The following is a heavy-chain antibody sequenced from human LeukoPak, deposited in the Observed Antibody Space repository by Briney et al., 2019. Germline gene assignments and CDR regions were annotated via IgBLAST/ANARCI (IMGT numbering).Heavy chain of an antibody. Sequence: ASVKVSCKASGGTFSSYAISWVRQAPGQGLEWMGGIIPIFGTANYAQKFQGRVTITADESTSTAYMEQSSLRSEDTAVYYCASNYDSSGYCSLRLAFDIWGQGTMVTVSS. CDR3: ASNYDSSGYCSLRLAFDI. CDR2: IIPIFGTA. D-gene: IGHD3-22*01. V-gene: IGHV1-69*13. J-gene: IGHJ3*02. CDR1: GGTFSSYA.